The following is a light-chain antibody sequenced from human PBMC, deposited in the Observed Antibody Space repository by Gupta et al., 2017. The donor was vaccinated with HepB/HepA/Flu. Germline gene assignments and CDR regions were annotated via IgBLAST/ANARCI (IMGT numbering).Light chain of an antibody. V-gene: IGLV3-21*03. CDR1: NIGTKS. CDR2: DDG. J-gene: IGLJ2*01. Sequence: SYVLTQPPSVSVAPGKTARITCGGNNIGTKSVHWYQQKPGQAPVLVVYDDGDRPSGIPERFSGSNSGNTATLTISRVEAGDEADYYCQVWDSSSDHRVIFGGGTKLTVL. CDR3: QVWDSSSDHRVI.